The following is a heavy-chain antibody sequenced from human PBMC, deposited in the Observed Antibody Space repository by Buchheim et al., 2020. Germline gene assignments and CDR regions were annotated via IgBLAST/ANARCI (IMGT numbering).Heavy chain of an antibody. CDR2: IYTSGST. D-gene: IGHD4-17*01. J-gene: IGHJ6*02. V-gene: IGHV4-61*02. CDR1: GGSISSGSYY. Sequence: QVQLQESGPGLVKPSQTLSLTCTVSGGSISSGSYYWSWIRQPAGKGLEWIGRIYTSGSTNYNPSLKSRVTISVDTSKNPFFLKLSSVTAADTAVYYCARDTYGDYLYYGMDVWGQGTT. CDR3: ARDTYGDYLYYGMDV.